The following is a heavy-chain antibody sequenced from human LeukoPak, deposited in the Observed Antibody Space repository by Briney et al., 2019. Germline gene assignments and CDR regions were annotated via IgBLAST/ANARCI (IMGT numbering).Heavy chain of an antibody. J-gene: IGHJ4*02. CDR3: ARGSSAGASLRHDY. Sequence: PGGSLRLSCAASGFTFSSYWMSWVRQAPGKGLEWVANIKQDGSEENFVDSVKGRFAISGDNAKKSLYLQMNSLRAEDTAVYCARGSSAGASLRHDYRGQGTLVTVSS. CDR2: IKQDGSEE. CDR1: GFTFSSYW. V-gene: IGHV3-7*01. D-gene: IGHD1-26*01.